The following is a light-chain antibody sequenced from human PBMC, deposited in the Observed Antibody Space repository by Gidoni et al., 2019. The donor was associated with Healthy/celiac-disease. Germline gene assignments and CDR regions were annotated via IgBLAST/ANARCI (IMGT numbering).Light chain of an antibody. CDR2: GAS. CDR1: QSVSSSY. Sequence: EIVLTQSPGTLPSSPGERATLSCRASQSVSSSYLAWYQQKPGQAPRLLIYGASSRATGIPDRFSGSGSGTDFTLTISRLEPEDFAVYYCQQYGSSPYTFGQGTKLEIK. CDR3: QQYGSSPYT. V-gene: IGKV3-20*01. J-gene: IGKJ2*01.